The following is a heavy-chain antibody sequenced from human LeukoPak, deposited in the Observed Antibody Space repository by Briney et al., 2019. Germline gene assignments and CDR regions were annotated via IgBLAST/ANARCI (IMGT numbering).Heavy chain of an antibody. CDR2: IYYSGNT. J-gene: IGHJ4*02. CDR1: GGSISSSSYY. Sequence: SETLSLTCTVSGGSISSSSYYWGWIRQPPGKGLEWIGSIYYSGNTFYNPSLKSRVTISVDTSKNQFSLKLSSVTAADTAVYYCARAVVTTTALDYWGQGTLVTVSS. D-gene: IGHD3-22*01. CDR3: ARAVVTTTALDY. V-gene: IGHV4-39*07.